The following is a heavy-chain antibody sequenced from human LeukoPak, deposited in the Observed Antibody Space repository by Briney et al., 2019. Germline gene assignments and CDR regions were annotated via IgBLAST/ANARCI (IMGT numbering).Heavy chain of an antibody. J-gene: IGHJ4*02. Sequence: SETLSLTCTVSGGSISSYYWSWIRQPPGKGLEWIGYIYSSGSTNYNPSLKSRVTISVDTSKNQSSLKLSSVTAADTAVYYCARQREYYESSGYYSFDYWGQGTLVTVSS. CDR3: ARQREYYESSGYYSFDY. CDR2: IYSSGST. V-gene: IGHV4-59*08. CDR1: GGSISSYY. D-gene: IGHD3-22*01.